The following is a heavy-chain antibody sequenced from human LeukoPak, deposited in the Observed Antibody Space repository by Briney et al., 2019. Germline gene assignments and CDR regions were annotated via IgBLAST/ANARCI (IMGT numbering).Heavy chain of an antibody. J-gene: IGHJ6*01. Sequence: SGGSLRLSCVASGFTFNNYWMTWVRQAPGKGLEWVATIKHVGSEKYYVDSVKGRFTISRDNGKNSLYLQMNSLRAEDTAVYYCTRGGIWGMDVWGQGTTVIVSS. D-gene: IGHD1-26*01. CDR2: IKHVGSEK. CDR3: TRGGIWGMDV. CDR1: GFTFNNYW. V-gene: IGHV3-7*01.